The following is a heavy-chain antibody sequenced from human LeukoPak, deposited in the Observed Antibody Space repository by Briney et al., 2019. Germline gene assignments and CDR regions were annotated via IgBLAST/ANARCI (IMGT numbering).Heavy chain of an antibody. CDR1: GGSISSSTYY. V-gene: IGHV4-39*07. J-gene: IGHJ6*03. CDR3: ARLKVRGLYYYYYYMDV. D-gene: IGHD3-10*01. Sequence: SETLSLTCTVSGGSISSSTYYWGWIRQPPGKGLEWIGNIYYSGNTCYNPSLKSRVAISVDTSKNQFSLKLSSVTAADTAVYYCARLKVRGLYYYYYYMDVWGKGTTVTISS. CDR2: IYYSGNT.